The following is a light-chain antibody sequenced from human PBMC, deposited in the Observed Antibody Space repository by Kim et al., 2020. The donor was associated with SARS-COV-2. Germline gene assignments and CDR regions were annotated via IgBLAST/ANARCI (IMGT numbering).Light chain of an antibody. CDR1: RSNVGTNT. V-gene: IGLV1-44*01. CDR3: ASWDDSLIGPV. Sequence: QSVLTQPPSASGTPGQRVTIPCSGSRSNVGTNTVTWYQQLPGTAPKLLIYSNNQRPSGVPDRFSGSKSDTSASLAISGLRSEDEADYHCASWDDSLIGPVFGGGTQLTVL. CDR2: SNN. J-gene: IGLJ7*01.